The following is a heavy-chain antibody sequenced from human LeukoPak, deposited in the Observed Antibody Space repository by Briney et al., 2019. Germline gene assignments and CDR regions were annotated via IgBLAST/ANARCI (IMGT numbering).Heavy chain of an antibody. J-gene: IGHJ4*02. Sequence: PGGSLRLSCVASGSSFSTYEMSWVRQAPGKGLEWLSYISNRGRTIYYSDSVKGRFTVSRYNTNNSLYLHMTRLRAEDTAVYFCAKVVRFRDPVTAINGHLGVDCWGQGTLVTVSS. CDR1: GSSFSTYE. D-gene: IGHD2-21*02. V-gene: IGHV3-48*03. CDR3: AKVVRFRDPVTAINGHLGVDC. CDR2: ISNRGRTI.